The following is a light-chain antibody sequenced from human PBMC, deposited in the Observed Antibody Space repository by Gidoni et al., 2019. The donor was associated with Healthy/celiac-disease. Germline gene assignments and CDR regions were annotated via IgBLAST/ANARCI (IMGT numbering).Light chain of an antibody. CDR2: EVS. CDR3: SSYAGSNTLV. CDR1: SSDVGGYNY. V-gene: IGLV2-8*01. Sequence: QSALTQPPSASGSPGRSVTISCTGTSSDVGGYNYVSWYQQHPGKAPNLMIYEVSKRPSGAPDLFSASKSCNTASLTVSGLQAEDEADYYCSSYAGSNTLVFGGGTKLTVL. J-gene: IGLJ2*01.